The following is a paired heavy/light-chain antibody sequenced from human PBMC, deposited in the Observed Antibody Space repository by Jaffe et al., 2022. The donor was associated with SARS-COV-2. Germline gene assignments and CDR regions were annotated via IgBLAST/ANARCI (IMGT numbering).Heavy chain of an antibody. D-gene: IGHD6-13*01. V-gene: IGHV3-9*01. CDR2: ISWNSGNR. Sequence: EIQLVESGGGLVQPGRSLRLSCAASGFTFDDYAMHWVRQAPGKGLEWVSGISWNSGNRDYAVSVKGRFTISRDNAKNSLYLQLNSLRAEDTALYYCGKDIFRGRQLVLNYYGMDVWGQGTTVTVSS. J-gene: IGHJ6*02. CDR3: GKDIFRGRQLVLNYYGMDV. CDR1: GFTFDDYA.
Light chain of an antibody. CDR3: QSYDSSLSVI. CDR2: GNS. V-gene: IGLV1-40*01. Sequence: QSVLTQPPSVSGAPGQRVSISCTGSSSNIGAGYDVHWYQQLPGTAPKLLIYGNSNRPSGVPDRFSGSKSGTSASLAITGLQAEDEADYYCQSYDSSLSVIFGGGTKLTVL. CDR1: SSNIGAGYD. J-gene: IGLJ2*01.